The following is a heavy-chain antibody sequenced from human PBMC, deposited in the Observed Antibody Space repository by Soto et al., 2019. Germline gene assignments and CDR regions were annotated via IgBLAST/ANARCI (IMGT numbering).Heavy chain of an antibody. J-gene: IGHJ5*01. V-gene: IGHV3-30-3*01. CDR2: ISYDGTNK. Sequence: PGGSLRLSCAASGFSFSISPMHWVRQAPGKGPEWVALISYDGTNKFYADSVKGRFTISRDNSKSTLYLQVDSLRPEDAAVYYCARDAKTSVGLHRALSSLDSGCPGILGTVFS. D-gene: IGHD6-6*01. CDR1: GFSFSISP. CDR3: ARDAKTSVGLHRALSSLDS.